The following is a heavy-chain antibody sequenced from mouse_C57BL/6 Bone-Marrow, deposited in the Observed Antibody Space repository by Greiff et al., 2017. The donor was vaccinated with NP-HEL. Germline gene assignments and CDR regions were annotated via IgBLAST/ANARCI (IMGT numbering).Heavy chain of an antibody. Sequence: VQLLQPGAELVKPGASVKMSCKASGYTFTSYWITWVKQRPGQGLEWIGDIYPGSGSTNYNEKFKSKATLTVDTSSSTAYMQLSSLTSEDSAVYDCAKIYYGINYYAMDYWGQGTSVTVSS. J-gene: IGHJ4*01. D-gene: IGHD2-1*01. V-gene: IGHV1-55*01. CDR1: GYTFTSYW. CDR3: AKIYYGINYYAMDY. CDR2: IYPGSGST.